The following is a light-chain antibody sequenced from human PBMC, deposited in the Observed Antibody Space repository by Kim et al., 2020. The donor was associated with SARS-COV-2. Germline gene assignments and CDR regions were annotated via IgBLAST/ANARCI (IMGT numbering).Light chain of an antibody. CDR3: SALDSSLSAWV. V-gene: IGLV10-54*02. CDR1: SNIVGNQG. Sequence: RQTATLTCTGNSNIVGNQGAAGLQQHQGHPPKLLSYRNNNRPSGISERFSASRSGNTASLTITGLQPEDEADYYCSALDSSLSAWVFGGRTQLTVL. J-gene: IGLJ3*02. CDR2: RNN.